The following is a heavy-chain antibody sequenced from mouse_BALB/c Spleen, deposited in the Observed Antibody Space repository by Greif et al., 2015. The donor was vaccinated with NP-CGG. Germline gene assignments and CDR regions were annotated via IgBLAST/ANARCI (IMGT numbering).Heavy chain of an antibody. D-gene: IGHD6-1*01. V-gene: IGHV1-63*02. CDR3: ARGHAYAMDY. CDR1: GYTFTNYW. J-gene: IGHJ4*01. CDR2: IYPGGGYT. Sequence: QVQLKQSGAELVRPGTSVKISCKASGYTFTNYWLGWVKQRPGHGLEWIGDIYPGGGYTNYNEKSKGKATLTADTSSSTAYMQLSSLTSEDSAVYFCARGHAYAMDYWGQGTSVTVSS.